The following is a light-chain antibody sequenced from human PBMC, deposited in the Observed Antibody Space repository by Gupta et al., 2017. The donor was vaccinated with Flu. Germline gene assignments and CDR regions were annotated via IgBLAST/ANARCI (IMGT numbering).Light chain of an antibody. J-gene: IGKJ1*01. CDR2: SSS. V-gene: IGKV1-17*01. Sequence: DIQMTQSPSSLSASLGDRVTITCRASQTIRNDLSWYQQRPGEAPKRLIYSSSNLESGVPSRFRGSGSGTELTLTISGLQPDDFGAYYCLQHHAYPPTFGQGTKVAI. CDR3: LQHHAYPPT. CDR1: QTIRND.